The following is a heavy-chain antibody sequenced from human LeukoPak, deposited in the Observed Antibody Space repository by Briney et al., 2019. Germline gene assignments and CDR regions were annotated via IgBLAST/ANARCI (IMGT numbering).Heavy chain of an antibody. J-gene: IGHJ4*02. V-gene: IGHV4-59*01. CDR1: GGSISSYY. Sequence: SETLSLTCTVSGGSISSYYWSWIRQPPGKGLEWIGYIYYSGSTNYNPSLKSRVTISVDTSKNQFSLKLSSVTAADTAVYYCARSVLHYYGSGSYYFDYWGQGTLVTVSS. CDR3: ARSVLHYYGSGSYYFDY. D-gene: IGHD3-10*01. CDR2: IYYSGST.